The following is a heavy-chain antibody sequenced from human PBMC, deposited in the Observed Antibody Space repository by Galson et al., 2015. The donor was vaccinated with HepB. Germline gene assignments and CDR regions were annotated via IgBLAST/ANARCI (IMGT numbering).Heavy chain of an antibody. CDR2: ISGSGGST. Sequence: SLRLSCAASGFTFSRYAMSWVRQAPGKGLEWVSAISGSGGSTYYADSVKGRFTISRDNSKTTLFLQMNSLRADDTAVYYCAKRDGSGSSSAFDYWGQGTLVTVSS. CDR1: GFTFSRYA. J-gene: IGHJ4*02. CDR3: AKRDGSGSSSAFDY. D-gene: IGHD1-26*01. V-gene: IGHV3-23*01.